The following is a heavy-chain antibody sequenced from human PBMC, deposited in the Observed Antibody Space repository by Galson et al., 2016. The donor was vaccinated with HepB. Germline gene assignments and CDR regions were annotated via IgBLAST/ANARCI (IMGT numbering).Heavy chain of an antibody. D-gene: IGHD3-10*01. J-gene: IGHJ4*02. CDR1: GFSLRTSGVG. V-gene: IGHV2-5*02. Sequence: PALVKPTQTLTLTCTFSGFSLRTSGVGVGWIRQPPGKALEWLALIYWDDDKRYSSFLKSRLTITKDTTKNQVVLKMTNMDPVDTATYYCGHISPDLWVGEVSYFDYWGQGTLVIVSS. CDR2: IYWDDDK. CDR3: GHISPDLWVGEVSYFDY.